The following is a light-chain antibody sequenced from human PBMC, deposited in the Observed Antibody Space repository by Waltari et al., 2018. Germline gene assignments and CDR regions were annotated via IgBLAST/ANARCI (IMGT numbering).Light chain of an antibody. CDR1: QSITY. CDR3: QQADYFPLT. V-gene: IGKV1-12*01. CDR2: RVF. Sequence: DIQMTQSPSSVSASVGDSVTITCRASQSITYLDWYQQKPGKAPKLLICRVFYLESGVPSRFSASGSGTDFTLTINNLQPEDFAIYSCQQADYFPLTFGGGTKVEIK. J-gene: IGKJ4*01.